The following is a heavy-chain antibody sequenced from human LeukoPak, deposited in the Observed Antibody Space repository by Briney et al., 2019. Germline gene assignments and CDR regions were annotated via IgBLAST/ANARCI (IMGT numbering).Heavy chain of an antibody. Sequence: GGSLRLSCAASGFTFSSYSMNWVRQAPGKGLEWVSSISSSSSYIYYADSVKGRFTISRDNAKNSLYLQMNSLRAEDTAMYYCARALPAARYYFDYWGQGTLVTVSS. V-gene: IGHV3-21*01. CDR1: GFTFSSYS. J-gene: IGHJ4*02. CDR3: ARALPAARYYFDY. D-gene: IGHD2-2*01. CDR2: ISSSSSYI.